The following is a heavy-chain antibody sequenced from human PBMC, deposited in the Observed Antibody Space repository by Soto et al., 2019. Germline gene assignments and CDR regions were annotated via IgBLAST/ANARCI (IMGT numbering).Heavy chain of an antibody. J-gene: IGHJ6*02. CDR2: IVVGSGNT. D-gene: IGHD2-21*01. CDR1: GFTFTSSA. CDR3: AVFADYYYGMDV. Sequence: SVKVSCKASGFTFTSSAVQWVRQARGQRLEWIGWIVVGSGNTNYAQKFQERVTITSDMSTSTAYMELSSLRSEDTAVYYCAVFADYYYGMDVWGQGTTVTVSS. V-gene: IGHV1-58*01.